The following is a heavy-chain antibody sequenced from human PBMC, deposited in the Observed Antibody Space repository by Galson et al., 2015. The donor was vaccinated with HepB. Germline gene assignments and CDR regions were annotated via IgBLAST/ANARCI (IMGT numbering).Heavy chain of an antibody. D-gene: IGHD1-14*01. J-gene: IGHJ4*02. V-gene: IGHV3-30-3*01. CDR3: ARGTPPED. CDR1: GFTFSSYA. CDR2: ISYHGADK. Sequence: SLRLSCAASGFTFSSYAMHWVRQAPGKGLEWVAVISYHGADKHYADSVKGRFTISRDISNSTLFLQMDSLRPEDTAVYYCARGTPPEDWGQGTLVTVSP.